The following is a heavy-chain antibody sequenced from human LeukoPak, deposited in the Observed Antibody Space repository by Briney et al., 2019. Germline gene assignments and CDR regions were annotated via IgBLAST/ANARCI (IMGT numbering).Heavy chain of an antibody. D-gene: IGHD3-10*01. V-gene: IGHV1-2*02. CDR2: IDPNSGGT. CDR1: GYTFTAHY. Sequence: ASVKVSCKASGYTFTAHYIHWVRQAPGQGLEWMGWIDPNSGGTNYAQKFLGSVTMTGDTSINTAFMELSRLRSDDTAIYYCARGRGTAMVRGVITNYFDLWGRGSLVTVSS. J-gene: IGHJ2*01. CDR3: ARGRGTAMVRGVITNYFDL.